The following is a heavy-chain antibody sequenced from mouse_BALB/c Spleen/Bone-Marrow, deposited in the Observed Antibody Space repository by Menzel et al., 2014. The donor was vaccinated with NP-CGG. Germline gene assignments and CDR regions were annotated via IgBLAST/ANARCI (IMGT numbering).Heavy chain of an antibody. Sequence: VQLKDSGGGLVQPGGFLRLSCATSGFTFTDHYVSWVRQPPGKALEWLGFIRNKANGYTTEYSASVKGRFTISRDNSQSIVYLQMNTLRAEDSATYYCARDYSHYFDYWGQGTTLTVSS. CDR3: ARDYSHYFDY. CDR1: GFTFTDHY. CDR2: IRNKANGYTT. J-gene: IGHJ2*01. V-gene: IGHV7-3*02. D-gene: IGHD2-1*01.